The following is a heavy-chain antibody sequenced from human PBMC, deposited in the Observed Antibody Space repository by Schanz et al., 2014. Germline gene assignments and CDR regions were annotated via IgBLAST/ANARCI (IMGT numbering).Heavy chain of an antibody. Sequence: EVQLVDSGGGLVQPGGSLRLSCAASGFTFSSHWMHWVRQDPGKGLVWVARINSVGSNTDYADSVTGRFTISRDNSKNTLYLQMNSLRAEDTAIYYCAKDAPYPFDLWGRGSLITVSS. V-gene: IGHV3-74*01. CDR3: AKDAPYPFDL. CDR2: INSVGSNT. CDR1: GFTFSSHW. J-gene: IGHJ2*01.